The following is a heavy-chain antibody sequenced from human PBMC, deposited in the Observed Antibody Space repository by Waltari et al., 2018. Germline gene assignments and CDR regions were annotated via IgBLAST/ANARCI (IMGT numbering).Heavy chain of an antibody. Sequence: QLQLQESGPGLVKPSETLSLTCTVSGGSISSSSYYWGWIRQPPGKGLEWIGSIYYSGSTYYNPSLKSRVTISVDTSKNQFSLKLSSVTAADTAVYYCARDPEFNSGYLIDYWGQGTLVIVSS. V-gene: IGHV4-39*07. D-gene: IGHD5-12*01. J-gene: IGHJ4*02. CDR1: GGSISSSSYY. CDR3: ARDPEFNSGYLIDY. CDR2: IYYSGST.